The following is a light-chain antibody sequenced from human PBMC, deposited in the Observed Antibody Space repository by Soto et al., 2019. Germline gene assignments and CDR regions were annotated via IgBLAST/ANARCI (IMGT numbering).Light chain of an antibody. J-gene: IGLJ1*01. CDR2: GVT. Sequence: QSVLTQPTSVSGSPGQSITISCTGNHNDIGTYDYVSWYQQHPGRAPRLLIYGVTTRPSGISDRFSASKSGLTASLTISGLQPEDEADYYCSSFTSNRSYVFGPVTKVTVL. CDR1: HNDIGTYDY. V-gene: IGLV2-14*03. CDR3: SSFTSNRSYV.